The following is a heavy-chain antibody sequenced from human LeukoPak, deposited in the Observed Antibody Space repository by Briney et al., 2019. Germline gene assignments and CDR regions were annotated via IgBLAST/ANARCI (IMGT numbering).Heavy chain of an antibody. Sequence: PSETLSLTCAVSGESFNNYYWNWIRQSPGKGLEWIGEINNLGNTNYNPSLKSRVTISVDTSKNQFSLKLSSVTAADTAVYYCARQIDPWAPFDPWGQGTLVTVSS. J-gene: IGHJ5*02. V-gene: IGHV4-34*01. CDR1: GESFNNYY. CDR3: ARQIDPWAPFDP. CDR2: INNLGNT. D-gene: IGHD3-9*01.